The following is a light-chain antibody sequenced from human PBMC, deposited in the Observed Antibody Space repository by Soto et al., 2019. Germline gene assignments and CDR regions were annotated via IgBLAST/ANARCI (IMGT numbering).Light chain of an antibody. Sequence: DIQMTQSPSSPSASVGDRVTITCRASQSISSYLNWYRQKPGKAPKLLIYAASSLQSGVPSRFSGSGSGTDFTLTISSLQPEDFATYYCQQSYSTPITFGQGTRLEIK. CDR1: QSISSY. CDR3: QQSYSTPIT. V-gene: IGKV1-39*01. J-gene: IGKJ5*01. CDR2: AAS.